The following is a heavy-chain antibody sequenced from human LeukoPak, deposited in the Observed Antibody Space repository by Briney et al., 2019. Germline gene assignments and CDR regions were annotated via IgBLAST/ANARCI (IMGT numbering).Heavy chain of an antibody. CDR2: ISYDGSNK. D-gene: IGHD3-22*01. V-gene: IGHV3-30*18. J-gene: IGHJ4*02. CDR1: GFTFSSYG. CDR3: AKEHDYYDSSGYYRPMPDY. Sequence: PGRSLRLSCAAPGFTFSSYGMHWVRQAPGKGLEWVAVISYDGSNKYYADSVKGRFTISRDNSKNTLYLQMNSLRAEDTAVYYCAKEHDYYDSSGYYRPMPDYWGQGTLVTVSS.